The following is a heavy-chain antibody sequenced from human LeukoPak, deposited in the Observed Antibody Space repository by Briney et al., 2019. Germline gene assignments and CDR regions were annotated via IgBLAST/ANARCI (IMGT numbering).Heavy chain of an antibody. Sequence: GGSLRLSCAASGFAFIDYDMHWVRQVIGKGLEWVSAIGIRGDSHYSGSVKGRFTISRENAESSLYLQMNSLRAEDTAVYYCARGGIQVSGIDEFDYWGQGTLVTVSS. CDR3: ARGGIQVSGIDEFDY. D-gene: IGHD6-19*01. J-gene: IGHJ4*02. CDR2: IGIRGDS. CDR1: GFAFIDYD. V-gene: IGHV3-13*01.